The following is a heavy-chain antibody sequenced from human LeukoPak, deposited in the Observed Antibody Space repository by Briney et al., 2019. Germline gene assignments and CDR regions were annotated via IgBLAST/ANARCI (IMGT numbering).Heavy chain of an antibody. J-gene: IGHJ6*02. V-gene: IGHV1-18*01. CDR1: GYSFTSYG. CDR2: VSAYDGST. Sequence: ASVKVSCKASGYSFTSYGFTWVRRAPGQGLEWMGWVSAYDGSTNYAQKIRGRVTMTTNASKNTVYMELRSLRFDDTAVYYCARGGRDGMDVWGQGTTVTVSS. CDR3: ARGGRDGMDV. D-gene: IGHD3-10*01.